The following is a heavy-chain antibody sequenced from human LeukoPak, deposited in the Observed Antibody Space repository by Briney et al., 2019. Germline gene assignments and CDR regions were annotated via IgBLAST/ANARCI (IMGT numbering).Heavy chain of an antibody. CDR3: ARDPSYSSSWNWFDP. CDR1: GGSISSYY. Sequence: SETLSLTCTVSGGSISSYYWSWIRQPAGKGLEWIGRIYTSGSTNYNPSLKSRVTMSVDTSKNQFSLKLSSVTAADTAVYHCARDPSYSSSWNWFDPWGQGTLVTVSS. D-gene: IGHD6-13*01. CDR2: IYTSGST. J-gene: IGHJ5*02. V-gene: IGHV4-4*07.